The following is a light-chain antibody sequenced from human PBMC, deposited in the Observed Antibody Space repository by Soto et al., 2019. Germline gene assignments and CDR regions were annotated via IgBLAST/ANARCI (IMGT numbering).Light chain of an antibody. CDR2: DAS. Sequence: DIQITQSPSTLSASVVYRVTITCRASQSISSWLAWYQQKPGKAPKLLIYDASSLESGVPSRFSGSGSGTEFTLTISSLQPEDFALYYCQQYNRSLTFGQGTKVEIX. J-gene: IGKJ1*01. CDR1: QSISSW. V-gene: IGKV1-5*01. CDR3: QQYNRSLT.